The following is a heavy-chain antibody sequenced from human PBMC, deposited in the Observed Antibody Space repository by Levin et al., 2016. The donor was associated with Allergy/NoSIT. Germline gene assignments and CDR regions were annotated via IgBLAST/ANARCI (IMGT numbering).Heavy chain of an antibody. Sequence: GESLKISCAASGFTFDDYGMSWVRQAPGKGLEWVSGINWNGGSTGYADSVKGRFTISRDNAKNSLYLQMNSLRAEDTALYHCARGRRYYYDSSAYYFHYFDYWGQGALVTVSS. J-gene: IGHJ4*02. CDR3: ARGRRYYYDSSAYYFHYFDY. CDR1: GFTFDDYG. D-gene: IGHD3-22*01. CDR2: INWNGGST. V-gene: IGHV3-20*01.